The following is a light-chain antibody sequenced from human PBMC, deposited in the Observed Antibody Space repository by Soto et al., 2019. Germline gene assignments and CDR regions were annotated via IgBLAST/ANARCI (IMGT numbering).Light chain of an antibody. CDR1: SSNIGAGYD. J-gene: IGLJ7*01. CDR2: GNF. V-gene: IGLV1-40*01. Sequence: QSVLTQPPSVSGASGQTVTISCTGSSSNIGAGYDVHWYQQIPGTAPKLLIYGNFNRPSGVPDRFSVSKSGTSASLAITGLQAEDEADYYCQSYDSSLSGSVFGGGTQLTVL. CDR3: QSYDSSLSGSV.